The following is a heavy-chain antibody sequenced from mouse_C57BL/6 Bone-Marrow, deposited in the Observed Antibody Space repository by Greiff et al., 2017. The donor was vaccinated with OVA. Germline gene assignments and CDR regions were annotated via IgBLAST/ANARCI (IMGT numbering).Heavy chain of an antibody. D-gene: IGHD2-4*01. CDR2: SRNKANDYTT. CDR1: GFTFSDFY. Sequence: EVNLVESGGGLVQSGRSLRLSCATSGFTFSDFYMEWVRQAPGKGLEWIAASRNKANDYTTEYSASVKGRFIVSRDTSQSILYLQMNALRAEDTAIYYCARDAYDYDEGWYFDVWGTGTTVTVSS. CDR3: ARDAYDYDEGWYFDV. V-gene: IGHV7-1*01. J-gene: IGHJ1*03.